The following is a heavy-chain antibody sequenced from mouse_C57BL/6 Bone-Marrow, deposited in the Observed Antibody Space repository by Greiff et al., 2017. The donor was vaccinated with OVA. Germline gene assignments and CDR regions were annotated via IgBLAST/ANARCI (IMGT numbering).Heavy chain of an antibody. J-gene: IGHJ2*01. CDR3: ARGGYYDY. Sequence: EVQVVESGGGLVKPGGSLKLSCAASGFPFSDYGMHWVRQAPEKGLEWVAYISSGSSTIYYADTVKGRFTISRDNAKNTLFLQMTSLRSEDTAMYYCARGGYYDYWGQGTTLTVSS. V-gene: IGHV5-17*01. CDR2: ISSGSSTI. CDR1: GFPFSDYG.